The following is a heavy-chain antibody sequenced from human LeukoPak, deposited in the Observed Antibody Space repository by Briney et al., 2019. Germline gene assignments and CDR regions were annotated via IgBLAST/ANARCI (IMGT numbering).Heavy chain of an antibody. Sequence: GGSLRLSCVASGFTFSSYAMSWVRQAPGKGLEWVSAISGSGGSTYYADSVKGQFTISRDKSKNTLYLQMNSLRAEDTAVYYCAKDEADDYGDPGFDYWGQGTLVTVSS. V-gene: IGHV3-23*01. J-gene: IGHJ4*02. D-gene: IGHD4-17*01. CDR2: ISGSGGST. CDR3: AKDEADDYGDPGFDY. CDR1: GFTFSSYA.